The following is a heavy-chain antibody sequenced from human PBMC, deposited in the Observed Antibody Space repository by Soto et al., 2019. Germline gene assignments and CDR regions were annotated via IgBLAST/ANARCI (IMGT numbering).Heavy chain of an antibody. CDR3: ARGRLYLLDY. CDR1: GGSVSSGSYY. J-gene: IGHJ4*02. CDR2: IYYSGST. V-gene: IGHV4-61*01. Sequence: PSETLSLTCTVSGGSVSSGSYYWSWIRQPPGKGLECIGYIYYSGSTNYNPSLKSRVTISVDTSKNQFSLKLSSVTAADTAVYYCARGRLYLLDYWGQGTLVTVSS.